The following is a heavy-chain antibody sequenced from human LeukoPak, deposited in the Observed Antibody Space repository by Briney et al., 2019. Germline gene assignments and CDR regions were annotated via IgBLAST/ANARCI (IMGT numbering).Heavy chain of an antibody. CDR3: AKGIGGATHDAFDI. V-gene: IGHV3-9*01. CDR1: GFTFDDYA. Sequence: GGSLRLSCAASGFTFDDYAMHWVRQAPGKGLEWASGISWNSGSIGYADSVKGRFTISRDNAKNSLYLQMNSLRAEDTALYYCAKGIGGATHDAFDIWGQGTMVTVSS. CDR2: ISWNSGSI. J-gene: IGHJ3*02. D-gene: IGHD1-26*01.